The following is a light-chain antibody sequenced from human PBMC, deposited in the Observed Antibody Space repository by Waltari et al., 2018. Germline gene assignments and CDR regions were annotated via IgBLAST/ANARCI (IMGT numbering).Light chain of an antibody. V-gene: IGKV3-20*01. Sequence: EIVLTQSPGTLSLSPGEGATLSCRASQSFSTSYLAWYQQKPGQAPRLLIYGASTRATGSTDRFSGSGSGTDFTLAITRLAPEDFAVYYCQQYGSTPYTFGQGTKLEIK. CDR2: GAS. CDR3: QQYGSTPYT. CDR1: QSFSTSY. J-gene: IGKJ2*01.